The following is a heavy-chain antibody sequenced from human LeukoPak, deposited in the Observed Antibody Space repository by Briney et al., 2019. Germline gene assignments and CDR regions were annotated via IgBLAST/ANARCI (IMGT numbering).Heavy chain of an antibody. CDR2: TIPIFGTA. CDR3: ARDDSGSYHGAFDI. CDR1: GGTFSSYA. J-gene: IGHJ3*02. V-gene: IGHV1-69*13. D-gene: IGHD1-26*01. Sequence: SVKVSCKASGGTFSSYAISWVRQAPGQGLEWMGGTIPIFGTANYAQKFQGRVTITADESTSTAYMELSSLRSEDTAVYYCARDDSGSYHGAFDIWGQGTMVTVSS.